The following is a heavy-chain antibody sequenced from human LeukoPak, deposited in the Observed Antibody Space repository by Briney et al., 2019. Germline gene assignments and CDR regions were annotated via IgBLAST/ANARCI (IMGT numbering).Heavy chain of an antibody. CDR3: ASGSGYCSGGSCSDY. D-gene: IGHD2-15*01. Sequence: PGGSLRLSCAASGFTFSSYAMSWVRQAPGKGLEWVSGISGSGGSTVYADSVKGRFTISRDNAKKSLYLQMNSLRAEDTAVYYCASGSGYCSGGSCSDYWGQGTLVTVSS. CDR2: ISGSGGST. V-gene: IGHV3-23*01. J-gene: IGHJ4*02. CDR1: GFTFSSYA.